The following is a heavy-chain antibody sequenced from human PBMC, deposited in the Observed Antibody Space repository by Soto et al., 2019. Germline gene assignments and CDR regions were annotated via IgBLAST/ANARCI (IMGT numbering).Heavy chain of an antibody. V-gene: IGHV1-2*02. CDR2: INPNSGGT. CDR3: ATLKYLPYSGMAV. CDR1: GYTFTGYY. D-gene: IGHD2-2*01. J-gene: IGHJ6*02. Sequence: SSVKVSCKDSGYTFTGYYRHWGRQAPGQGLEWMGWINPNSGGTNYAQKFQGRVTMTRDTSISTAYMELSRLRSDDTAVYYCATLKYLPYSGMAVWGQGTTV.